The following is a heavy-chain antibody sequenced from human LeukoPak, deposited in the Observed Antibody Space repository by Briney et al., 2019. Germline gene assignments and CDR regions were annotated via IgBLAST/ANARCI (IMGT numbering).Heavy chain of an antibody. V-gene: IGHV3-11*01. J-gene: IGHJ6*02. D-gene: IGHD3-10*01. Sequence: GGSLRLSCAASGFTFSSYAMSWIRQAPGKGLEWVSYISSSGTTTYYADSVKGRFTISRDNAKNSLYLQINSLRAEDPAVYYCARRGVLWFGELFYYGMDVWGQGTTVTVSS. CDR3: ARRGVLWFGELFYYGMDV. CDR2: ISSSGTTT. CDR1: GFTFSSYA.